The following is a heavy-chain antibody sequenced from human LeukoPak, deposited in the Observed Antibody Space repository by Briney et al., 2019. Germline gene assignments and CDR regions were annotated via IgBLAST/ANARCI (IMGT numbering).Heavy chain of an antibody. CDR3: ARDLPPAPWNGMDV. V-gene: IGHV3-23*01. Sequence: GGSLRLSCAASGLTFSSYAMSWVRQAPGKGLEWVSAISGSGGSTYYADSVEGRFTISKDNSKNTLYLQMNSLRPEDTAVYYCARDLPPAPWNGMDVWGQGTTVTVSS. CDR2: ISGSGGST. CDR1: GLTFSSYA. D-gene: IGHD2-2*01. J-gene: IGHJ6*02.